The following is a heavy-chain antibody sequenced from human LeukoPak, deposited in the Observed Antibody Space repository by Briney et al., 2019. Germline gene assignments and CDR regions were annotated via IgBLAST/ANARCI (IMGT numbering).Heavy chain of an antibody. Sequence: GGSLRLSCAASGFTFSSYAMSWVRQAPGKGLEWVSVLGGSETSTSYADSVKGRFTISRDNSKNTLYLQMNSLRAEDTAVYYCAKDWGGSYHGNAFDIWGQGTMVTVSS. CDR3: AKDWGGSYHGNAFDI. D-gene: IGHD1-26*01. CDR1: GFTFSSYA. CDR2: LGGSETST. V-gene: IGHV3-23*01. J-gene: IGHJ3*02.